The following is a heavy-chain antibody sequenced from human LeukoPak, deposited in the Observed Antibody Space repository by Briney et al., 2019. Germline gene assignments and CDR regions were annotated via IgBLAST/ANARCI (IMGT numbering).Heavy chain of an antibody. Sequence: GGSLRLSCAASGFTFSSYAMSWVRQAPGKGLEWVSAISGSGGSTYYADSAKGRFTISRDNSKNTLYLQMNSLRAEDTAVYYCAKRVTNYYYGMDVWGQGTTVTVSS. J-gene: IGHJ6*02. CDR1: GFTFSSYA. CDR3: AKRVTNYYYGMDV. CDR2: ISGSGGST. D-gene: IGHD2-21*02. V-gene: IGHV3-23*01.